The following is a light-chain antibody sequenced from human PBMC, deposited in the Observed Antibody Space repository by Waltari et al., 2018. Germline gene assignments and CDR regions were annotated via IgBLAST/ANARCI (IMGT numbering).Light chain of an antibody. CDR1: QSVSGSY. V-gene: IGKV3D-7*01. J-gene: IGKJ1*01. Sequence: EILMTQSPATLSLSPGERATPSCRTSQSVSGSYLSWYQQKPGQAPRLLIYGASTRATGIPARFSGSGSGTDFTLTISSLQPEDFAVYYCQQDYDLPRTFGQGTKVEIK. CDR3: QQDYDLPRT. CDR2: GAS.